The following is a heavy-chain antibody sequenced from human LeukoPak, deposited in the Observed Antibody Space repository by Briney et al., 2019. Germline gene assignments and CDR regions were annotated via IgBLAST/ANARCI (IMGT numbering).Heavy chain of an antibody. CDR3: ARAVLWFGTITPSDV. V-gene: IGHV1-18*01. D-gene: IGHD3-10*01. J-gene: IGHJ6*02. CDR2: ISAYNGNT. CDR1: GYTFTSYG. Sequence: ASVKVSCKASGYTFTSYGISWMRQAPGQGLEWMGWISAYNGNTNYAQKLQGRVTMTTDTSTSTAYMELRSLRSDDTAVYYCARAVLWFGTITPSDVWGQGTTVTVSS.